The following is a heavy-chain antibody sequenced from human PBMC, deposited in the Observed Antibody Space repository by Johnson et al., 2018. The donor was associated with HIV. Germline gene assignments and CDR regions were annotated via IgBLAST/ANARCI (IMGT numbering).Heavy chain of an antibody. CDR2: MSWNSGSV. J-gene: IGHJ3*02. CDR3: AARIAVADDDAFDI. Sequence: QLVESGGGLVQPGGSLRLSCAASGFTFGHFAIHWVRQPPGKGLEWVSGMSWNSGSVGYADSVKGRFTISRDNAKNSLYLQMNSLRAEDTAVYYCAARIAVADDDAFDIWGQGTMVTVSS. V-gene: IGHV3-9*01. D-gene: IGHD6-19*01. CDR1: GFTFGHFA.